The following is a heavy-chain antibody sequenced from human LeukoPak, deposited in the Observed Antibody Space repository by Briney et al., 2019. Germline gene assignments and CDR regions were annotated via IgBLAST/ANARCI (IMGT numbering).Heavy chain of an antibody. CDR1: GSTFSRYG. CDR3: RVVIIFDY. D-gene: IGHD3-3*01. Sequence: GGSLRLSCSASGSTFSRYGMHWVRQAPGKGLEYVSGISSNGGSTYYADSVKGRFTISRDNSKNTLYLQMSSLRAEDAAVYYCRVVIIFDYWGQGTLVTVSS. CDR2: ISSNGGST. V-gene: IGHV3-64D*09. J-gene: IGHJ4*02.